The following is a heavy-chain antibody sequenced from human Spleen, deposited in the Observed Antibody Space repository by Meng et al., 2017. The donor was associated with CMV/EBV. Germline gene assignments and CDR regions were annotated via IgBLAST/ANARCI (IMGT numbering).Heavy chain of an antibody. D-gene: IGHD3-22*01. V-gene: IGHV3-72*01. Sequence: MDWVRQAPGKGLEWVGRIRNKASSYTTEYAASVKGRFTISRDDSQNSLYLQMNSLKTEDTAVYYCAREGWIYYSENSGYYVDYYFDFWGQGTLVTVSS. CDR3: AREGWIYYSENSGYYVDYYFDF. CDR2: IRNKASSYTT. J-gene: IGHJ4*02.